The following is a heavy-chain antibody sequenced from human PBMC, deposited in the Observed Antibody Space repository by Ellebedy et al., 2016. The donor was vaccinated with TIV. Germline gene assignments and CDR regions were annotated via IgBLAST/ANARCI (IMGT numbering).Heavy chain of an antibody. Sequence: MPGGSLRLSCTVSGDSISSSDYYWGWVRQPPGKGLEWIGTVYHSGSTYYDPSLKSRVTISVDTSKNQFSLNLSSVTAADTAVYYCARVSRYFEYWGQGILVPVSS. CDR3: ARVSRYFEY. V-gene: IGHV4-39*07. CDR2: VYHSGST. CDR1: GDSISSSDYY. J-gene: IGHJ4*02.